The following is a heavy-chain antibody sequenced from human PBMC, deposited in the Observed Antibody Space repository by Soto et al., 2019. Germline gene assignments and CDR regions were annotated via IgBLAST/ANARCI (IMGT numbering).Heavy chain of an antibody. J-gene: IGHJ4*02. CDR3: ARPHFSSSYYFDY. CDR2: INAGNGNT. CDR1: GSTFTSYA. Sequence: QVQLVQSGAEVKKPGASVKVSCKASGSTFTSYAMHWVRQAPGQRLEWMGWINAGNGNTKYSQKFQGRVTITRDTSASTAYMELSSLRSEDTAVYYCARPHFSSSYYFDYWGQGTLVTVSS. D-gene: IGHD6-13*01. V-gene: IGHV1-3*01.